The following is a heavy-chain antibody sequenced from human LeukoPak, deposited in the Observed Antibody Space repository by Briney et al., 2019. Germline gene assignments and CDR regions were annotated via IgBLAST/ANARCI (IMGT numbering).Heavy chain of an antibody. D-gene: IGHD3-10*01. Sequence: SETLCLTCAVYGGSFSGYYWSWIRQPPGKGLEWIVEINHSGSTNYNPSLKSRVTISVDTSKNQFSLKLSSVTAADTAVYYCARGYGSGSSYYYYGMDVRGQGTTVTVSS. J-gene: IGHJ6*02. CDR1: GGSFSGYY. V-gene: IGHV4-34*01. CDR2: INHSGST. CDR3: ARGYGSGSSYYYYGMDV.